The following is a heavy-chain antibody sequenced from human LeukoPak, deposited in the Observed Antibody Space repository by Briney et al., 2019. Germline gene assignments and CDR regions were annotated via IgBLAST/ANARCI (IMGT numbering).Heavy chain of an antibody. CDR3: AREFKSGYGMWA. CDR2: ITSSSDYV. J-gene: IGHJ5*02. D-gene: IGHD5-18*01. V-gene: IGHV3-21*01. CDR1: GFTFSSNS. Sequence: GGSLRLSCTASGFTFSSNSMNWVRQAPGKGLEWVSSITSSSDYVYYADSVKGRFTISRDNAENSLHLQMNSLRADDTAVYYCAREFKSGYGMWAWGQGTLVTVSS.